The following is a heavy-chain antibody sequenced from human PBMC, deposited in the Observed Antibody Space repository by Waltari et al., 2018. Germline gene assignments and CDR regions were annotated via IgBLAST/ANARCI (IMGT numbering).Heavy chain of an antibody. D-gene: IGHD6-19*01. CDR3: TKRAAVPGWWDY. Sequence: EVQLVESGGGLIQPGGSLRLSCAASGFTVNSYYMSWVRHTPGKGLEWVLVIYTNGDTYYAEAVRGRFTISRDSSKNTVYLQMNSVRGEDTAIYYCTKRAAVPGWWDYWGQGTLVTVSS. CDR2: IYTNGDT. J-gene: IGHJ4*02. V-gene: IGHV3-53*01. CDR1: GFTVNSYY.